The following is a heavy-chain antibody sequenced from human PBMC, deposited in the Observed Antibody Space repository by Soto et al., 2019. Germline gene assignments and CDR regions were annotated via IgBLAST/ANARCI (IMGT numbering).Heavy chain of an antibody. V-gene: IGHV3-7*05. Sequence: EVQLVESGGGLVQPGGSLRLSCAASGFTFSSYWMSWVRQAPGKGLEWVANIRQDGSDKYYVDSVKGRFTISRDNSKNSLYLQMNSLRAEDTAIYYCASPQQWLGQRGDFDYWGQGTLVTASS. J-gene: IGHJ4*02. CDR1: GFTFSSYW. CDR2: IRQDGSDK. CDR3: ASPQQWLGQRGDFDY. D-gene: IGHD6-19*01.